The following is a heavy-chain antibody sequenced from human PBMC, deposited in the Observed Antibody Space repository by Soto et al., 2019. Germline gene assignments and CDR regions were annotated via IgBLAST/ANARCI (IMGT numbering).Heavy chain of an antibody. J-gene: IGHJ6*02. D-gene: IGHD3-16*01. CDR1: GFIFSSYA. V-gene: IGHV3-23*01. CDR2: ITGSSDYT. CDR3: ARDRGGRDYYYGMDV. Sequence: GGSLRLSCEASGFIFSSYAMNWVRQAPGKGLQWVSSITGSSDYTSYIASVKGRFTISRDNSKNTLYLQMNSLRAEDTAVYYCARDRGGRDYYYGMDVWGQGTTVTVSS.